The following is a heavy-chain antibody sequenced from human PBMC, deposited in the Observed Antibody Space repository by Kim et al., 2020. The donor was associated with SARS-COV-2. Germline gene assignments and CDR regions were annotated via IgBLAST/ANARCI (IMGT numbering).Heavy chain of an antibody. CDR2: ISYDGSNK. CDR1: GFTFSSYA. J-gene: IGHJ5*02. V-gene: IGHV3-30*04. Sequence: GGSLRLSCAASGFTFSSYAMHWVRQAPGKGLEWVAVISYDGSNKYYVDSVKGRFTISRDNSKNTLYLQMNSLRAEDTAVYYCARDMRYCSSTSCPNWFDPWGQGTLVTVSS. D-gene: IGHD2-2*01. CDR3: ARDMRYCSSTSCPNWFDP.